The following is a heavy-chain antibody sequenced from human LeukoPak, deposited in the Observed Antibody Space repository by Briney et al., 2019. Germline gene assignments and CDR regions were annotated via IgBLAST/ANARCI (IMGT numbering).Heavy chain of an antibody. CDR2: ISSSSGTI. CDR1: GFTFSSYS. D-gene: IGHD4-17*01. Sequence: GGSLRLSCAASGFTFSSYSMNWVRQAPGKGLEWVSYISSSSGTIYYADSVKGRFTISRDNAKNLLYLQMNSLRAEDTAVYYCARAFTVTTNWFDPWGQGTLVTVSS. CDR3: ARAFTVTTNWFDP. V-gene: IGHV3-48*01. J-gene: IGHJ5*02.